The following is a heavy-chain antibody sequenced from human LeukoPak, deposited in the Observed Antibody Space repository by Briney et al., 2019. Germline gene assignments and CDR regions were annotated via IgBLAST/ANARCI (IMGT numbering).Heavy chain of an antibody. CDR3: ARGVSLNPQSDVRVGRDVINNFDY. Sequence: GGSLRLSCAASGFTFSSYSMNWVRQAPGKGLEWVSSISSSSSYIYYADSVKGRFTISRDNAKNSLYLQMNSLRAEDTAVYYCARGVSLNPQSDVRVGRDVINNFDYWGQGTLVTVSS. J-gene: IGHJ4*02. CDR1: GFTFSSYS. D-gene: IGHD3-16*01. CDR2: ISSSSSYI. V-gene: IGHV3-21*01.